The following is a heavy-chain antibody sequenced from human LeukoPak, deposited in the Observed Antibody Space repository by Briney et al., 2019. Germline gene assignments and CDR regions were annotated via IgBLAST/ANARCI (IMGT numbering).Heavy chain of an antibody. CDR3: ARVQRIMTTVVRDPYYFDY. J-gene: IGHJ4*02. CDR2: IYTSGST. V-gene: IGHV4-4*07. Sequence: SETLSLTCTVSGGSISSYYWSWIRQPAGKGLEWIGRIYTSGSTNYNPSLKSRVTMSVDTSKNQFSLKLSSVTAADTAVYYCARVQRIMTTVVRDPYYFDYWGQGTLVTVSS. D-gene: IGHD4-23*01. CDR1: GGSISSYY.